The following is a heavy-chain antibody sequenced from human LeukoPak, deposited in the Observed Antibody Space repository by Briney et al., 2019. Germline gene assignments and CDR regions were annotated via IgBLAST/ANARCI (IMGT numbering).Heavy chain of an antibody. Sequence: PGGSLRLSCAASGLTFSNYWMTWARQAPGKGLEWVASINQYGSEKYYVDSVKGRFTISRDNAKNSVSLQMNSLRAEDTAVYFCARSLGDDWGQGTLVTVSS. CDR1: GLTFSNYW. CDR2: INQYGSEK. V-gene: IGHV3-7*01. D-gene: IGHD3-16*01. CDR3: ARSLGDD. J-gene: IGHJ4*02.